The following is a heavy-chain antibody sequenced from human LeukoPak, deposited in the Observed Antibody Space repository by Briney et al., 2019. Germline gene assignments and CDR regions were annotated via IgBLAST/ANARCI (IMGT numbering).Heavy chain of an antibody. V-gene: IGHV4-4*07. Sequence: PSETLSLTCIVSGDSFSGYYGSWFRQPAGKGLHGIGRIYTSGSTNYNPSLKIRVTMSVDTSKKQFSLKLSSVTAADTAVYYCARDSYGSGSGPAFDIWGQGTMVTVSS. CDR1: GDSFSGYY. CDR3: ARDSYGSGSGPAFDI. CDR2: IYTSGST. D-gene: IGHD3-10*01. J-gene: IGHJ3*02.